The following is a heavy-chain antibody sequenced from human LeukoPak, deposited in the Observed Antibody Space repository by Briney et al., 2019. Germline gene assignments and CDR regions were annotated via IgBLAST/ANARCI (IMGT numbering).Heavy chain of an antibody. CDR2: INANSGGT. Sequence: ASVKVSCKASGFIFTGYYMHWVRQAPGQGLEWMGRINANSGGTNYAQKFQGRVTMTRDTSISTAYMDLSRLRSDDTAVYYCARDHPYSSGWYGRVEALDLWGQGTTVTVSS. CDR1: GFIFTGYY. D-gene: IGHD6-19*01. V-gene: IGHV1-2*06. CDR3: ARDHPYSSGWYGRVEALDL. J-gene: IGHJ3*01.